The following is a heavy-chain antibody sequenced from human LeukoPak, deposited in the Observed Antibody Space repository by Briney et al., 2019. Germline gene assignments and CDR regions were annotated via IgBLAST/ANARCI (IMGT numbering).Heavy chain of an antibody. J-gene: IGHJ4*02. CDR3: ARDMYDFLSAAYYFDY. D-gene: IGHD3-3*01. Sequence: GASVKVSCKASGYTFSGHYMHWVRQAPGQGLEWMGWINPNTGGTNYAQKFQGGVTMTRDTSISTVYMELRRLRSDDTAVYYCARDMYDFLSAAYYFDYWGQGTLVTVSS. CDR2: INPNTGGT. CDR1: GYTFSGHY. V-gene: IGHV1-2*02.